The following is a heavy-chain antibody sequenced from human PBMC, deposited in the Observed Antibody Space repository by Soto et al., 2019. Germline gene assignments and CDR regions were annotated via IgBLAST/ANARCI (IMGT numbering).Heavy chain of an antibody. V-gene: IGHV3-30*04. D-gene: IGHD5-18*01. Sequence: GSLRLSCAASGFXFSSYAMHWVRQAPGKGLEWVAVISYDGITYYADSVKGRFTISRDNSKNTLYLQMNSLRAEDTAVYYCAKGGYNYGFLFDCWGQGTLVTVSS. J-gene: IGHJ4*02. CDR1: GFXFSSYA. CDR2: ISYDGIT. CDR3: AKGGYNYGFLFDC.